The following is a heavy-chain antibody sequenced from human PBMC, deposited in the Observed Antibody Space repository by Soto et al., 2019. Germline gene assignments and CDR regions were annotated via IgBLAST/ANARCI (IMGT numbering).Heavy chain of an antibody. D-gene: IGHD6-6*01. CDR1: GFTFGDYA. V-gene: IGHV3-49*03. J-gene: IGHJ6*03. CDR3: TRAGLGYSSSPPEYYYYYYMDV. CDR2: IRSKAYGGTT. Sequence: GGSLRLSCTASGFTFGDYAMSWFRQAPGKGLEWVGFIRSKAYGGTTEYAASVKGRFTISRDDSKSIAYLQMNSLKTEDTAVYYCTRAGLGYSSSPPEYYYYYYMDVWGKGTTVTVSS.